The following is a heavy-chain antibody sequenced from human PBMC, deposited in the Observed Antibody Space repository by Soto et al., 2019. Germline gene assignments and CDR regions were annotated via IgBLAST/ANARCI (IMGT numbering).Heavy chain of an antibody. CDR3: ARKGYNYDY. Sequence: SETLSLTCTVSGGSISSYYWSWIRQPPGKGLEWIGYIFYSGSTNYNPSLKSRVTISVDTSKNQFSLKLSSVTAADTAVYYCARKGYNYDYWGQGTLVTVSS. CDR1: GGSISSYY. CDR2: IFYSGST. J-gene: IGHJ4*02. D-gene: IGHD5-18*01. V-gene: IGHV4-59*01.